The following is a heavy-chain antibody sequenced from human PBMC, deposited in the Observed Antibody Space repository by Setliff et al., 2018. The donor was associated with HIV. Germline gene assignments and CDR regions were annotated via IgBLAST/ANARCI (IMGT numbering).Heavy chain of an antibody. CDR1: GYTFTGYY. CDR3: ARVSSFNKIIREAFDI. V-gene: IGHV1-2*02. Sequence: ASVKVSCKASGYTFTGYYMHWVRQAPGQGLEWMGWINPNSGGTNNAQKFQGRVTMTRDTSINTAYMELARLRSDDTAVYYCARVSSFNKIIREAFDIWGQGTLVTVSS. CDR2: INPNSGGT. J-gene: IGHJ3*02. D-gene: IGHD3-10*01.